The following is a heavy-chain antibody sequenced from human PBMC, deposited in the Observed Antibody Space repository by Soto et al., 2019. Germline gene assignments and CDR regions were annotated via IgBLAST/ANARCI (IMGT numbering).Heavy chain of an antibody. V-gene: IGHV3-72*01. J-gene: IGHJ6*02. Sequence: GGSLRLSCAASGFTFSDHYMDWVRQAPGKGLEWVGRTRNKANSYTTEYAASVKGRFTISRKDSKNSLYLQMNSLKTEDTAVYYCARELAAAGTMLRWDYYYYGMDVWGQGTTVTVSS. CDR2: TRNKANSYTT. CDR1: GFTFSDHY. CDR3: ARELAAAGTMLRWDYYYYGMDV. D-gene: IGHD6-13*01.